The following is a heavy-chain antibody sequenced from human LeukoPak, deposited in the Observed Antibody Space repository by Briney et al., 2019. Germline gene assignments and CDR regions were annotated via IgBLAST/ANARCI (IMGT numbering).Heavy chain of an antibody. V-gene: IGHV4-4*07. CDR1: GGSISSDY. CDR3: AREQYYGSGIGWFDP. Sequence: SETLSLTCTVSGGSISSDYWSWIRQPAGKGLEWIGRIYISGSTKHNPSLKSRVTISVDKSKKQFSLKLSSVTAADTAVYYCAREQYYGSGIGWFDPWGQGTLVTVSS. J-gene: IGHJ5*02. D-gene: IGHD3-10*01. CDR2: IYISGST.